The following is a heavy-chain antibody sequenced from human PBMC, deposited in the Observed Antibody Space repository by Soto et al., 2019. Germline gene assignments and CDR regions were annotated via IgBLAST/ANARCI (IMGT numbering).Heavy chain of an antibody. D-gene: IGHD6-19*01. V-gene: IGHV3-30*03. Sequence: VGSLRLSCAASGFTFSSYGMHWVRQAPGKGLEWVAVISYDGSNKYYADSVKGRFTISRDNSKNTLYLQMNSLRAEDTAVYYCVSGTMAAPFDYWGQGTLVTVSS. J-gene: IGHJ4*02. CDR2: ISYDGSNK. CDR3: VSGTMAAPFDY. CDR1: GFTFSSYG.